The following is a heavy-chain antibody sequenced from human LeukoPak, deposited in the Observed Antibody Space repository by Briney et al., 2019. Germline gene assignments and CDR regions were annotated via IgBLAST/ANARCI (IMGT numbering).Heavy chain of an antibody. V-gene: IGHV4-34*01. CDR3: ARGIAARRPFDY. J-gene: IGHJ4*02. CDR2: INHSGST. D-gene: IGHD6-6*01. CDR1: GFTFSSYA. Sequence: GSLRLSCAASGFTFSSYAMSWVRQPPGKGLEWIGEINHSGSTNHNPSLKSRVTISVDTSKNQFSLKLSSVTAADTAVYYCARGIAARRPFDYWGQGTLVTVSS.